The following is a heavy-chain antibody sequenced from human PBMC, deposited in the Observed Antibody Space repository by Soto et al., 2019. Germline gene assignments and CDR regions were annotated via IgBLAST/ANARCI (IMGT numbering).Heavy chain of an antibody. CDR3: ARDGRSHYRSGWYYFDY. CDR2: INPSGGST. Sequence: ASVKVSCKASGYTFTSYYMHWVRQAPGQGLEWMGIINPSGGSTSYAQKFQGRVTMTRDTSTSTVYMELSSLRSEDTAVYYCARDGRSHYRSGWYYFDYWGQGSLVTVSS. J-gene: IGHJ4*02. CDR1: GYTFTSYY. D-gene: IGHD6-19*01. V-gene: IGHV1-46*01.